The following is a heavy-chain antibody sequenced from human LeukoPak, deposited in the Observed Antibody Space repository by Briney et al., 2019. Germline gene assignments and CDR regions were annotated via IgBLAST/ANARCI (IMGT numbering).Heavy chain of an antibody. D-gene: IGHD2-2*01. V-gene: IGHV3-30*02. J-gene: IGHJ4*02. CDR1: GFTFSSYG. Sequence: GGSLRLSCAASGFTFSSYGMHWVRQAPGKGLEWVAFIRYDGSNKYYADSVKGRFTISRDNSKSTLYLQMNSLRAEDTAVYYCAKDYGVPAAISNWGQGTLVTVSS. CDR2: IRYDGSNK. CDR3: AKDYGVPAAISN.